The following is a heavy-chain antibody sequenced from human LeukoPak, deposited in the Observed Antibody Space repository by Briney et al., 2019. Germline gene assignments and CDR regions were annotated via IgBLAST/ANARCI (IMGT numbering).Heavy chain of an antibody. CDR1: GFTFSSYS. CDR2: ISSVSSTI. D-gene: IGHD5-12*01. V-gene: IGHV3-48*01. Sequence: GGSLRLSCAASGFTFSSYSMNWVRQAPGKGLEWISFISSVSSTIYYADSVKGRFNISRDNVKNSLYLQMNGLRAEDTAVYYCAGGPSGYHNTGGQGTLVTVSS. CDR3: AGGPSGYHNT. J-gene: IGHJ4*02.